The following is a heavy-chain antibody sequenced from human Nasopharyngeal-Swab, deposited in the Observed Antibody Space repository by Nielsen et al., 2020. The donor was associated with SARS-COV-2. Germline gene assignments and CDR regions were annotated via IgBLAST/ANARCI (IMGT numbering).Heavy chain of an antibody. D-gene: IGHD2-15*01. CDR2: IYYSGST. CDR3: ARGRRYCSGGSCQRDYYYYYMDV. Sequence: SETLSLTCTVSGGSVSSGGYYWSWIRQHPGKGLEWIGYIYYSGSTYYNPSLKSRVTISVDRSKNQFSLKLSSVTAADTAVYYCARGRRYCSGGSCQRDYYYYYMDVWGKGTTVTVSS. CDR1: GGSVSSGGYY. V-gene: IGHV4-31*03. J-gene: IGHJ6*03.